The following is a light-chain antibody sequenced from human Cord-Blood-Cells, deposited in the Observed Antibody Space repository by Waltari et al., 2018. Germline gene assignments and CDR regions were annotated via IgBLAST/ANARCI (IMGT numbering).Light chain of an antibody. V-gene: IGLV1-47*01. CDR2: RNN. J-gene: IGLJ1*01. Sequence: QSVLTQPPSASGTPGQRVTISCSGRSSNIGSNYVYCYQQLPGTAPKLLIYRNNQRPSGVPDRFSGSKSGTSASLAISGLRSEDEADYYCAAWDDSLRVFGTGTKVTVL. CDR3: AAWDDSLRV. CDR1: SSNIGSNY.